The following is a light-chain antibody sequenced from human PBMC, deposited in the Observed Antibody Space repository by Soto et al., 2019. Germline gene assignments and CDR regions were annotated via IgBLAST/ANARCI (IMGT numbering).Light chain of an antibody. CDR2: GAS. Sequence: DILMTQSPASLSVSPGERATLACRASQSVSSDLAWYQQKPGQAPRLLIYGASTIATGIPARFSGSGSGTEITRPLRRLQSEDFAVYYCEHLGTFGQGTKVEIK. CDR1: QSVSSD. CDR3: EHLGT. V-gene: IGKV3-15*01. J-gene: IGKJ1*01.